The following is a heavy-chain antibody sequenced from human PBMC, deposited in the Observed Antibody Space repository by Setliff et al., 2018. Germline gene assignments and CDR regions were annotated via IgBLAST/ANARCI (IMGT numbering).Heavy chain of an antibody. CDR3: ASYCSSTSCPFDY. Sequence: GGSLRLSCAASGFTLSSYCMSWVRQAPGKGLEWVANIRQDGSEKYYVDSAKGRFTISRDNAKNSLYLQMNSLRAEDTAVYYCASYCSSTSCPFDYWGQGTLVTVSS. CDR1: GFTLSSYC. D-gene: IGHD2-2*01. CDR2: IRQDGSEK. J-gene: IGHJ4*02. V-gene: IGHV3-7*03.